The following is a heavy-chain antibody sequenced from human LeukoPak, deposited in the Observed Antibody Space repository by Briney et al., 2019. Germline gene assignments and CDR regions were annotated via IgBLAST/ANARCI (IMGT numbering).Heavy chain of an antibody. Sequence: GGSLRLSCAASGFTFNSYAMSWVRQAPGKGLEWVSDNSGSGGSTYYADSVKGRFTISRDNSKNTLYLQMNSLRAEDPAVYYCAKDGGGYSYGLYYYYMDVWGKGTTVTISS. D-gene: IGHD5-18*01. V-gene: IGHV3-23*01. CDR3: AKDGGGYSYGLYYYYMDV. CDR2: NSGSGGST. CDR1: GFTFNSYA. J-gene: IGHJ6*03.